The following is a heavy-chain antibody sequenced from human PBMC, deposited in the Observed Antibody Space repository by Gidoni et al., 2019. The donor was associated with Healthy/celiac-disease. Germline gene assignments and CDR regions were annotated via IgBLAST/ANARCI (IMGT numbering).Heavy chain of an antibody. Sequence: QLQLQESGPGLVQPSETLSLTCTVSGGSISSSSYYWGWIRQPPGKGLEWIGSIYYSGSTYYNPSLKSRVTISVDTSKNQFSLKLSSVTAADTAVYYCARQDYYDSSGYYPNWFDPWGQGTLVTVSS. CDR1: GGSISSSSYY. CDR2: IYYSGST. J-gene: IGHJ5*02. D-gene: IGHD3-22*01. V-gene: IGHV4-39*01. CDR3: ARQDYYDSSGYYPNWFDP.